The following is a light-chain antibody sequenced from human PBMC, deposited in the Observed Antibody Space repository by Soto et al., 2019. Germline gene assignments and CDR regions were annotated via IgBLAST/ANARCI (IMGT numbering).Light chain of an antibody. CDR2: DAS. J-gene: IGKJ1*01. V-gene: IGKV1-5*01. CDR3: QQYNSYRT. Sequence: DIQMTQSPSTLSGSVGDRVTITCRASQTISNWLAWYQQKPGKAPKLLIYDASILESGVPSRFSGSGSGTEFTLTISSLQPDDFATYYCQQYNSYRTFGQGTKV. CDR1: QTISNW.